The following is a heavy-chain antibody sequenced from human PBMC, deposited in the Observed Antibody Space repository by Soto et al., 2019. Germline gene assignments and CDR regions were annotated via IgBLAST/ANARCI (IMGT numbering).Heavy chain of an antibody. Sequence: GGSLRLSCAASGFTFSSYWMNWVRQAPGKGMEWVSSIGSRRSYIYYAGAVKGRFTISRDNAKNSLYRQMNSLRAEDTAVYYCAREIMITFGGVPWFDPWGQGTLVTVSS. CDR1: GFTFSSYW. D-gene: IGHD3-16*01. V-gene: IGHV3-21*01. CDR3: AREIMITFGGVPWFDP. CDR2: IGSRRSYI. J-gene: IGHJ5*02.